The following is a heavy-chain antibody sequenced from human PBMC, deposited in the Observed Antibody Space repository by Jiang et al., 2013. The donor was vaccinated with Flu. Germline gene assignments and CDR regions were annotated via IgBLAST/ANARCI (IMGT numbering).Heavy chain of an antibody. Sequence: GSGLVKPSETLSLTCTVSGYSISSGYYWGWIRQPPGKGLEWIGSIYHSGSTYYNPSLKSRVTISVDTSKNQFSLKLSSVTAADTAVYYCARVRGVDSGYDSESCNIDYWGQGTLVTVSS. CDR3: ARVRGVDSGYDSESCNIDY. D-gene: IGHD5-12*01. CDR2: IYHSGST. CDR1: GYSISSGYY. V-gene: IGHV4-38-2*02. J-gene: IGHJ4*02.